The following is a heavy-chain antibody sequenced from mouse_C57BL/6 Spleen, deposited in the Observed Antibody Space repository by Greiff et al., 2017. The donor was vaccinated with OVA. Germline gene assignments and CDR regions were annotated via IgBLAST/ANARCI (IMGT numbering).Heavy chain of an antibody. CDR2: IRSKSNNYAK. J-gene: IGHJ1*03. Sequence: DVKLVESGGGLVQPTGSLKLSCAASGFSFNTYAMNWVRQAPGKGLEWVARIRSKSNNYAKYYADSVKDRFTISRDDSESMLYLQMNNLKTEDTAMYYCVRHQIYDGYYWYFDVWGTGTTVTVSS. V-gene: IGHV10-1*01. CDR1: GFSFNTYA. CDR3: VRHQIYDGYYWYFDV. D-gene: IGHD2-3*01.